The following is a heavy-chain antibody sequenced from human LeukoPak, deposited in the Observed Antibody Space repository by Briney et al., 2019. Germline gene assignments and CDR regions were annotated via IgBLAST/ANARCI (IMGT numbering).Heavy chain of an antibody. V-gene: IGHV4-34*01. J-gene: IGHJ4*02. CDR3: ARTLVAGTIGY. Sequence: SETLSLTCAVYGGSFSGYYWSWIRQPPGKGLEWIGEINHSGSTNYNPSLKSRVTISVDTSKNQFSLKLSSVTAADTAVYCCARTLVAGTIGYWGQGTLVTASS. CDR1: GGSFSGYY. CDR2: INHSGST. D-gene: IGHD6-19*01.